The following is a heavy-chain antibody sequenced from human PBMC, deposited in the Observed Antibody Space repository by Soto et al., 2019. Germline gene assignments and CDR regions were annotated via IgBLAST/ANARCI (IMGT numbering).Heavy chain of an antibody. Sequence: QEQLVESGGGVVQPGRSLGLSCAGSGFTFRTYAMHWVRQAPGKGLEWVAVISSDGRKEFYVDSVKGRFTISRDNSKNTLYLQMNSPRTDDTAIYYCARDNGGYWGQGTLVTVSS. CDR3: ARDNGGY. V-gene: IGHV3-30*04. D-gene: IGHD2-8*01. CDR1: GFTFRTYA. CDR2: ISSDGRKE. J-gene: IGHJ4*02.